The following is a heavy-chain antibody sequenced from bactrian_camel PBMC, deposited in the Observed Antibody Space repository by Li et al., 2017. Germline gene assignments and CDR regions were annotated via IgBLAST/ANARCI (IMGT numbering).Heavy chain of an antibody. V-gene: IGHV3S68*01. CDR2: ISTGFPST. Sequence: HVQLVESGGGSVQVGGPLTLSCQFSRVNSYCLGWFRQALGKEREGVAGISTGFPSTNYADSVKGRFTISVDKAKKTLYLQMDSLKVEDSAMYYCMLDLWDCGLGTRTADFGYWGQGTQVTVS. J-gene: IGHJ6*01. CDR1: RVNSYC. CDR3: MLDLWDCGLGTRTADFGY. D-gene: IGHD3*01.